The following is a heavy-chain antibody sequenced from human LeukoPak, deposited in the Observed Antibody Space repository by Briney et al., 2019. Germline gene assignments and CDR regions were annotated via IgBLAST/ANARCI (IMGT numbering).Heavy chain of an antibody. CDR2: IYYSGST. Sequence: AETLSLTCTVSGGSISSYYWSWIRQPPGKGLEWIGYIYYSGSTYYNPSLKSRVTISVDTSKNQFSLKLSSVTAADTAVYYCARLFTIFGVVSTNWFDPWGQGTLVTVSS. CDR1: GGSISSYY. D-gene: IGHD3-3*01. CDR3: ARLFTIFGVVSTNWFDP. J-gene: IGHJ5*02. V-gene: IGHV4-59*12.